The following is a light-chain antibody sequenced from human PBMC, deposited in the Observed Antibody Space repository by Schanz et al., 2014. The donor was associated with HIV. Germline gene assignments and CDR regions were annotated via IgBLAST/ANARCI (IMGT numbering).Light chain of an antibody. J-gene: IGLJ3*02. Sequence: QSALTQPASVSGSPGQSITISCTGTSSDVGSYNLVSWYQQYPGKAPNLMIYDVTHRPSGISSRFSGSKSGNTASLTISGLQAEDEADYYCTSYTSSTWVFGGGTKLTVL. CDR2: DVT. CDR3: TSYTSSTWV. V-gene: IGLV2-14*02. CDR1: SSDVGSYNL.